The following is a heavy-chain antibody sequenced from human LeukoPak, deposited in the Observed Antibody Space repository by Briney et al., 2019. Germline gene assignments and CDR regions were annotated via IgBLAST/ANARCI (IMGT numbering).Heavy chain of an antibody. J-gene: IGHJ4*02. CDR3: ARGSRSWPADY. CDR2: INSDGSST. CDR1: GFTFSSYW. D-gene: IGHD6-13*01. Sequence: GGSLRLSCAASGFTFSSYWMHWARQVPGKGLVWVSRINSDGSSTSYADSVKGRFTISRDNAKNTLYLQMNSLRAEDTAVYYCARGSRSWPADYWGQGTLVTVSS. V-gene: IGHV3-74*01.